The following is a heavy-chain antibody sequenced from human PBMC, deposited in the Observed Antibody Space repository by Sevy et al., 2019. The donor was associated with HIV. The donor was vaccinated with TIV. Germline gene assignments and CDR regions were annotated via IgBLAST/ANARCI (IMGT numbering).Heavy chain of an antibody. J-gene: IGHJ4*02. CDR3: ARLFYGSADY. CDR1: GLTFSNYA. Sequence: GGSLRLSCEVSGLTFSNYAMSWVRQAPGKGLEWLATINLDGSETFYVDSVKGRFTISRHNPRKSVYLQMTSLSAEDTAVYYCARLFYGSADYWGQGTLVTVSS. CDR2: INLDGSET. D-gene: IGHD3-10*01. V-gene: IGHV3-7*01.